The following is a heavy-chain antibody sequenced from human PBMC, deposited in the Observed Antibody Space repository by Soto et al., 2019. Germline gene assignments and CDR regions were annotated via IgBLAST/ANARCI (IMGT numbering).Heavy chain of an antibody. CDR3: ARDREGYCTNGVCAGIDY. Sequence: VASVKVSCKASGYTFTSYDINWVRQATGQGLEWMGWISAYNGNTNYAQKLQGRVTMTTDTSTSTAYMELRSLRSDDTAVYYCARDREGYCTNGVCAGIDYWGQGTLVTVSS. CDR2: ISAYNGNT. J-gene: IGHJ4*02. V-gene: IGHV1-18*01. D-gene: IGHD2-8*01. CDR1: GYTFTSYD.